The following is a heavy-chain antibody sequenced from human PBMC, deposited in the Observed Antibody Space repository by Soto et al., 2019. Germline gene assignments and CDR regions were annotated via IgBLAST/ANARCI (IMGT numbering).Heavy chain of an antibody. D-gene: IGHD1-26*01. CDR3: VRVGGFDAIHDY. CDR2: IDNVAIGT. Sequence: EVQLVESGGGSVQPGGSLRLSCVVSGFSFSKHWMHWVRQVPGKGLEWVARIDNVAIGTSYADSVRGRFTISRDNTRSTLSLEMKSLRVNDTGIYFCVRVGGFDAIHDYWGQGTLVTVSS. J-gene: IGHJ4*02. V-gene: IGHV3-74*01. CDR1: GFSFSKHW.